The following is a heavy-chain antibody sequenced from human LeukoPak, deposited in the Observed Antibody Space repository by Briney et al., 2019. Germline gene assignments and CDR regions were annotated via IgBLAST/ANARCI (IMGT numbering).Heavy chain of an antibody. CDR2: MNPNSGNT. CDR3: ARGQGSGSSNFDF. V-gene: IGHV1-8*02. J-gene: IGHJ4*02. D-gene: IGHD3-10*01. Sequence: ASVKVSCKASGYTFTGYYMHWVRQATGQGLEWMGWMNPNSGNTGYAQKFQGRVTMTRNTSISTAYMELSSLRSEDTAVYYCARGQGSGSSNFDFWGQGTLVTVSS. CDR1: GYTFTGYY.